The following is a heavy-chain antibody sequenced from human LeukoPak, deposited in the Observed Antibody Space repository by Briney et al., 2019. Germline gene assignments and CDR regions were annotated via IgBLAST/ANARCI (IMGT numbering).Heavy chain of an antibody. Sequence: SVKVSCKASGGTFSSYAISLVRQAPGQGLEWMGRIIPIFGTANYAQKFQGRVTITTDESTSTAYMELSSLRYEDTAVYYCAREEYYYGSGSYLSFYFDHWGQGTLVTVSS. CDR2: IIPIFGTA. V-gene: IGHV1-69*05. CDR1: GGTFSSYA. D-gene: IGHD3-10*01. CDR3: AREEYYYGSGSYLSFYFDH. J-gene: IGHJ4*02.